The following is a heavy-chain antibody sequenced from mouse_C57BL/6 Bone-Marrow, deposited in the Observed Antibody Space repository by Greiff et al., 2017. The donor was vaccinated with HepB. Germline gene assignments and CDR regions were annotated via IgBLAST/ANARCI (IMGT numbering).Heavy chain of an antibody. CDR2: IDPSDSYT. Sequence: QVQLQQPGAELVRPGTSVKLSCKASGYTFTSYWMHWVKQRPGQGLEWIGVIDPSDSYTNYNQKFKGKATLTVDTSSSTAYMQLSSLTSEDSAVYYCAREGTGTPYFDYWGQGTTLTVSS. J-gene: IGHJ2*01. CDR3: AREGTGTPYFDY. V-gene: IGHV1-59*01. D-gene: IGHD4-1*01. CDR1: GYTFTSYW.